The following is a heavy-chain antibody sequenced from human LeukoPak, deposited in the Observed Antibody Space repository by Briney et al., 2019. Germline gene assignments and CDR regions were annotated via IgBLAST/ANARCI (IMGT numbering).Heavy chain of an antibody. Sequence: PGGSLRPSCAVSGLTVSNNYMSWVRQAPGKGLEWVSVIYSGGSTYYADSVKGRFTISRDSSKNTLYLQMNSLRAEDTAVYYCARDSRGSGWYRIDYWGQGTLVTVSS. CDR2: IYSGGST. J-gene: IGHJ4*02. CDR1: GLTVSNNY. V-gene: IGHV3-66*01. D-gene: IGHD6-19*01. CDR3: ARDSRGSGWYRIDY.